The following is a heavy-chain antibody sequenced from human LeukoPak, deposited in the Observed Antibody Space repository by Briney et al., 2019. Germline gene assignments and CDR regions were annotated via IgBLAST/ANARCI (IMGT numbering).Heavy chain of an antibody. CDR1: GDSVSSGSYY. Sequence: SETLSLTCTVSGDSVSSGSYYWSWIRQPPGKGLEWIGCIDYSGSTYYNPSLKSRVTVSADTSKNQFSLKLTSVTAADTAVYYCARRWYHAYCDYWGQGSLVTVSS. CDR3: ARRWYHAYCDY. V-gene: IGHV4-61*01. CDR2: IDYSGST. D-gene: IGHD2-15*01. J-gene: IGHJ4*02.